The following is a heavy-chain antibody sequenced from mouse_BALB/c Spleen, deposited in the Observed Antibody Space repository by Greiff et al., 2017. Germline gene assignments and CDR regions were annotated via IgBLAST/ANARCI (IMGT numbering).Heavy chain of an antibody. D-gene: IGHD2-1*01. J-gene: IGHJ4*01. CDR2: INPYNGDT. Sequence: VHVKQSGPELVKPGASVKISCKASGYSFTGYFMNWVMQSHGKSLEWIGRINPYNGDTFYNQKFKGKATLTVDKSSSTAHMELRSLASEDSAVYYCAKGRTIFYDYDAMDYWGQGTSVTVSS. CDR3: AKGRTIFYDYDAMDY. CDR1: GYSFTGYF. V-gene: IGHV1-20*02.